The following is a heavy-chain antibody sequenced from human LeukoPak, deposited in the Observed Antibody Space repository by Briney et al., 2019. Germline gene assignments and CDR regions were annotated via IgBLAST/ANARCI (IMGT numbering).Heavy chain of an antibody. CDR1: GFTFSTYG. V-gene: IGHV3-48*01. Sequence: PGGSLRLSCAASGFTFSTYGMNWVRQAPGKGLEWVSYFSDSRSTIYYADSVRGRFTISRDNAQNSLYLQMNSLRGEDTAVYYCVRRHVGGWFYFDYWGQGTLVTVSS. CDR2: FSDSRSTI. J-gene: IGHJ4*02. D-gene: IGHD6-19*01. CDR3: VRRHVGGWFYFDY.